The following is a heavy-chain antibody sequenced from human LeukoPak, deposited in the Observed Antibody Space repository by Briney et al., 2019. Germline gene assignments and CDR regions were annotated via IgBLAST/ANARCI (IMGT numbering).Heavy chain of an antibody. CDR1: GLTFSSYV. J-gene: IGHJ6*02. V-gene: IGHV3-23*01. CDR3: GRYYVMDV. Sequence: LGGSLRLSCAASGLTFSSYVMNWVRQAPGKGLEWVSTISDSGGSTYYADSVKGRFTISRDNSKSTLYLQMNSLRAEDTAVYYCGRYYVMDVWGQGTSVTVSS. CDR2: ISDSGGST.